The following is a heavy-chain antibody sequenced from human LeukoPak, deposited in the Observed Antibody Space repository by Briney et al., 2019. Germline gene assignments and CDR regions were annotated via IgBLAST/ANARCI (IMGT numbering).Heavy chain of an antibody. CDR2: IKQDGSEK. V-gene: IGHV3-7*01. CDR3: ASVIVVDSFGY. Sequence: PGGSLRLSCAASGFTFSSYVMSWVRQAPGKGLEWAANIKQDGSEKYYVDSVKGRFTISRDNAKNSLYLQMNSLRAEDTAVYYCASVIVVDSFGYWGQGTLVTVSS. J-gene: IGHJ4*02. D-gene: IGHD3-22*01. CDR1: GFTFSSYV.